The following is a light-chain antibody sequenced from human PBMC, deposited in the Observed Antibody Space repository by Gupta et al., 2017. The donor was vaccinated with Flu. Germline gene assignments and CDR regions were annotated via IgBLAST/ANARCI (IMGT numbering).Light chain of an antibody. Sequence: SGHSSYAIAWHQQQPEKGPRYLMKLNSDGSHSKGDEIPDRFSGSSSGAERYLTISSLQSEDEADYYCQTWGTGFWVFGGGTKLTVL. CDR1: SGHSSYA. J-gene: IGLJ3*02. CDR3: QTWGTGFWV. V-gene: IGLV4-69*01. CDR2: LNSDGSH.